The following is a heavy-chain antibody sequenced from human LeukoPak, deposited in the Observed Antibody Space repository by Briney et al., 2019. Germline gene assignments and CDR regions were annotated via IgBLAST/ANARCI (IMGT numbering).Heavy chain of an antibody. J-gene: IGHJ4*02. CDR2: IYTSGST. D-gene: IGHD3-22*01. Sequence: SETLSLTCTVSGGSISSYYWSWIRQPAGKGLEWIGRIYTSGSTNYNPSLKSRVIMSVDTSKNQCSLKLSSVTAADTAVYYCASSPYYYDSSGYYEKWGQGTLVTVSS. CDR1: GGSISSYY. CDR3: ASSPYYYDSSGYYEK. V-gene: IGHV4-4*07.